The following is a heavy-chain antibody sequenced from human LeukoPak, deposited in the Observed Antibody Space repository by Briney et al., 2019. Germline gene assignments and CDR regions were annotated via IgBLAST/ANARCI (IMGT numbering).Heavy chain of an antibody. CDR2: IYYSGST. Sequence: SETLSLTCTVSGGSISSYYWSWIRQPPGKGLEWIGYIYYSGSTNYNPSLKSRVTISVDTPKNQFSLKLSSVTAADTAVYYCARTYYDFWSGYTGWFDPWGQGTLVTVSS. V-gene: IGHV4-59*08. J-gene: IGHJ5*02. CDR1: GGSISSYY. D-gene: IGHD3-3*01. CDR3: ARTYYDFWSGYTGWFDP.